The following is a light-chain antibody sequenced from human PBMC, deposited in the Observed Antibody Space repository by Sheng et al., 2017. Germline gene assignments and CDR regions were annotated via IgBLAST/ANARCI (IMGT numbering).Light chain of an antibody. J-gene: IGLJ3*02. Sequence: SYELTQPPSVSVSPGQTARITCSADVLPNQYAYWYQQKPGQAPVLIIFKDTERPSGIPERFSGSSSGTTVTLTISGVQAEDEADYYCQSADSSGTFWVFGGGTTLTVL. CDR1: VLPNQY. CDR3: QSADSSGTFWV. CDR2: KDT. V-gene: IGLV3-25*03.